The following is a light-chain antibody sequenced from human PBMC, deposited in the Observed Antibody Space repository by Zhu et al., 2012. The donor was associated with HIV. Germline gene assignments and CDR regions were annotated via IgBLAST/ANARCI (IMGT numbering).Light chain of an antibody. CDR1: QGISSW. Sequence: DIQLTQSPSFLSASVGDRVTITCRASQGISSWLAWYQQKPGKAPKLLIYKASSLESGVPSRFSGSGSGTEFTLTISSLQPDDFATYYCQQYNSYPYTFGQGTKLEIK. J-gene: IGKJ2*01. CDR3: QQYNSYPYT. V-gene: IGKV1-5*03. CDR2: KAS.